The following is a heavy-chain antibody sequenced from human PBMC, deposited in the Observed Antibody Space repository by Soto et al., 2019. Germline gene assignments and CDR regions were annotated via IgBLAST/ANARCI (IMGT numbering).Heavy chain of an antibody. D-gene: IGHD3-10*01. J-gene: IGHJ4*02. CDR1: GGSFSGYY. CDR2: INHSGST. CDR3: ARARGGYYYGSGSYYSPGYFDY. Sequence: SETLSLTCAVYGGSFSGYYWSWIRQPPGKGLEWIGEINHSGSTNYNPSLKSRVTISVDTSKNQLSLKLSSVTAADTAVYYCARARGGYYYGSGSYYSPGYFDYWGQGTLVTVS. V-gene: IGHV4-34*01.